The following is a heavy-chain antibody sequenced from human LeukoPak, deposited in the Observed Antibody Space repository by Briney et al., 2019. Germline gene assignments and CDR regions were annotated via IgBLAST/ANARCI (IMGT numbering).Heavy chain of an antibody. V-gene: IGHV3-21*01. D-gene: IGHD5-18*01. J-gene: IGHJ4*02. CDR1: GITFSSYS. Sequence: GGSLRLSCAATGITFSSYSMNWVRQAPGKGLGWVSSISSSSTYIYYADSVKGRFTISRDNAKNSLYLQMNSLRAEDTAVYYCARPLSPGEYSYGFDYWGQGSLVTVSS. CDR2: ISSSSTYI. CDR3: ARPLSPGEYSYGFDY.